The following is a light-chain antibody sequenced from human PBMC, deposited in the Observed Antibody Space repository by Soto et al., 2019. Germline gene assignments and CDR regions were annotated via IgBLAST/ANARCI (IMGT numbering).Light chain of an antibody. CDR1: QSVSST. V-gene: IGKV3-15*01. J-gene: IGKJ5*01. CDR2: GAA. CDR3: QQYNNWPPIT. Sequence: EIVMTRSPATLSVFPGESATLSCRPSQSVSSTLAWYQKKPDQAPRLLLYGAATRATGIPARFSGSGSWTELTLTISSLQSEDFAVYYCQQYNNWPPITFGQGTRLEIK.